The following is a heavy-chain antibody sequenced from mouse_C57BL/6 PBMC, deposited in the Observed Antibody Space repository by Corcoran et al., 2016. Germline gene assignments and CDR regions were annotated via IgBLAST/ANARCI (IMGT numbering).Heavy chain of an antibody. CDR1: GYTFTTYG. V-gene: IGHV9-3*01. CDR2: INTYSGVP. CDR3: ARKNYYGPHWYFDV. Sequence: QIQLVQSGPELKKPGETVKISCKASGYTFTTYGMSWVKQAPGKGLKWMGWINTYSGVPTYADDFKGRFAFSLETSASTAYLQINNLKNEDTATYFCARKNYYGPHWYFDVWGTGTTVTVSS. D-gene: IGHD1-1*01. J-gene: IGHJ1*03.